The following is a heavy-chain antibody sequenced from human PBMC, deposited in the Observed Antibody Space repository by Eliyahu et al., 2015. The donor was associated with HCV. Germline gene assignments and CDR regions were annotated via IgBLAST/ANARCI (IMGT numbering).Heavy chain of an antibody. CDR3: WRVGPLWGSLV. CDR1: GXSVRSDTYX. Sequence: QVQLQESGPGLVKPSETLSLTCXXSGXSVRSDTYXWSWIXQPPGKGLEWIGYFYSNRNTNYNPSLKSRVTISLDTSDNHFSLKLTSVTAADTAVYYCWRVGPLWGSLVGGQGTLVTVSS. D-gene: IGHD3-16*01. J-gene: IGHJ4*02. V-gene: IGHV4-61*03. CDR2: FYSNRNT.